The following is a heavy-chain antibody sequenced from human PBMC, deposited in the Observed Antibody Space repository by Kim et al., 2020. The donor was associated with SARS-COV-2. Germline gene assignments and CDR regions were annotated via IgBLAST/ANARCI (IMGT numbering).Heavy chain of an antibody. V-gene: IGHV1-46*01. J-gene: IGHJ4*02. Sequence: SYALRFQGRVTVTRDTSTSTVYMELSSLTPEDTAVYYCARDRSMAAPFLVHWGQGTLVTVSS. CDR3: ARDRSMAAPFLVH. D-gene: IGHD6-6*01.